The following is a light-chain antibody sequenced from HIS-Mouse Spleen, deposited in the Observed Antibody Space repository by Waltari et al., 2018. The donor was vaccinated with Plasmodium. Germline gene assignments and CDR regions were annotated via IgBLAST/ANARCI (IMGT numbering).Light chain of an antibody. CDR2: EGS. J-gene: IGLJ2*01. V-gene: IGLV2-23*03. CDR1: SSDVGSYNL. Sequence: QSALTQPASVSGSPGQSIPISFTGTSSDVGSYNLVSWYQQHPGQAPKLMIYEGSKRPSGVSNRFSGSKSGNTASLTISGLQAEDEADYYCCSYAGSSTFVVFGGGTKLTVL. CDR3: CSYAGSSTFVV.